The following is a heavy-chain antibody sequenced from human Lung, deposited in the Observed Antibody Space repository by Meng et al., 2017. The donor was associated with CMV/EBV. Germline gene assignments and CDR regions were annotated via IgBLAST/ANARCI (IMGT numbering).Heavy chain of an antibody. J-gene: IGHJ4*02. D-gene: IGHD3/OR15-3a*01. CDR3: AKDGLEYNYDYWFEN. CDR2: ISFEGSNR. V-gene: IGHV3-30*04. CDR1: GFTFSNYG. Sequence: GGSXRLXXEASGFTFSNYGIHYLRQTPGKGLEWVAVISFEGSNRYYAESVRGRFTISRDDAKNTVHLQMNGLRPEDTAVYYCAKDGLEYNYDYWFENWGQGXKVTVSS.